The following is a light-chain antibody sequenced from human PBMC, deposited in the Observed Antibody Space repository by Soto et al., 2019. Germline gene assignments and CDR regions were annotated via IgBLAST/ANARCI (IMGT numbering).Light chain of an antibody. CDR3: QQSYSTPVT. CDR1: QDISNY. Sequence: DIQMTQSPSSLSASVGDRVTITCQASQDISNYLNWYQQKPGKAPKLLIYDASSLQSGVPSRFSGSGSGTDFTLTISSLQPEDFATYYCQQSYSTPVTFGQGTKLEIK. V-gene: IGKV1-39*01. CDR2: DAS. J-gene: IGKJ2*01.